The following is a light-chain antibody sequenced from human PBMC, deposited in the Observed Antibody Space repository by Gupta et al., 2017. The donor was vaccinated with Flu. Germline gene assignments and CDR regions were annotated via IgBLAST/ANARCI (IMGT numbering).Light chain of an antibody. V-gene: IGKV3-20*01. CDR2: GAS. CDR1: QSINIRY. J-gene: IGKJ2*01. Sequence: EIVLTQSPGTLSWSPGKRATLPCRANQSINIRYLAWYQQKPGQAPRLLINGASTRATGIPDRISGSGSGTDFTLTISRLEPEDFAVYFCQQHDSSPVTFGQGTKLEIK. CDR3: QQHDSSPVT.